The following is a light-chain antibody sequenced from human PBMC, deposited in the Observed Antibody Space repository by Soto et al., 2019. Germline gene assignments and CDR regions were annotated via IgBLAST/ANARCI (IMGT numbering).Light chain of an antibody. Sequence: AIQLTQSPSSLSASVGDRVTITCRASQGISSALAWYQQKPGQAPKLLIYDASSLESGVPSRFSGSGSGTDFTLTISSLQPEDFATYYCQQFHSYPLTFGPGTQVDIK. CDR2: DAS. J-gene: IGKJ3*01. CDR1: QGISSA. CDR3: QQFHSYPLT. V-gene: IGKV1-13*02.